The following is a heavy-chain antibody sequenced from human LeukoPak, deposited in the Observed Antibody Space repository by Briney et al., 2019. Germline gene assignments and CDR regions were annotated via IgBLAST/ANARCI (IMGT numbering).Heavy chain of an antibody. J-gene: IGHJ4*02. CDR1: GGSISSGGYY. CDR3: ARVLPRRGYSYGKFDY. D-gene: IGHD5-18*01. CDR2: IYYSGST. Sequence: PSQTLSLTCTVSGGSISSGGYYWSWIRQHPGKGLEWIGYIYYSGSTYYNPSLKSRVTISVDTSKNQFSLKLSSVTAADTAVYYCARVLPRRGYSYGKFDYWGQGTLVTVSS. V-gene: IGHV4-31*03.